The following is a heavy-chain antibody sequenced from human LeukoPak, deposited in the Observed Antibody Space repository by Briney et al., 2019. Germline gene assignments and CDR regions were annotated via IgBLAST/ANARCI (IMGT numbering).Heavy chain of an antibody. D-gene: IGHD3-22*01. J-gene: IGHJ4*02. Sequence: GGSLRLSCAASGFTFSGSAMHWVRRAPGKGLEWVGPIRSKKNTYATSYAASVQGGFTISRDDSKNTAYLQMNSLKTEDTAVYYCTTTYYCDSGGYAFDYWGQGTLVTVSS. V-gene: IGHV3-73*01. CDR1: GFTFSGSA. CDR2: IRSKKNTYAT. CDR3: TTTYYCDSGGYAFDY.